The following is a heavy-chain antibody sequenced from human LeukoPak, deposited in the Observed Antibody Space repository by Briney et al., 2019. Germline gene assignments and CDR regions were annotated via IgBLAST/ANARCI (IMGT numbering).Heavy chain of an antibody. D-gene: IGHD3-3*01. Sequence: PSETLSLTCTVSGGSISTSNYYWGWIRQPPGKGLEWIGNIFYSGSTYYSPSLKSRVTISVDTSKNQFSLKLSSVTAADTAVYYCARDSKEVRDFWNDWGQGTLVTVSS. CDR1: GGSISTSNYY. J-gene: IGHJ4*02. V-gene: IGHV4-39*07. CDR3: ARDSKEVRDFWND. CDR2: IFYSGST.